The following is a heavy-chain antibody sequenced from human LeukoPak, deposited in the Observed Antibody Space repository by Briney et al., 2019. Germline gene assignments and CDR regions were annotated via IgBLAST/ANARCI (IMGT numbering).Heavy chain of an antibody. J-gene: IGHJ4*02. Sequence: GGSLRLSCAASGFTLSSLAMHWVRQAPGKGLEWVSSSGTRSGTKYYADSVMGRFTISRDSAMNSVSLQINSLRAEDTAVYYCLLQMTYGELSDPDFRGQGTLVTVSS. D-gene: IGHD3-16*02. CDR2: SGTRSGTK. V-gene: IGHV3-21*01. CDR3: LLQMTYGELSDPDF. CDR1: GFTLSSLA.